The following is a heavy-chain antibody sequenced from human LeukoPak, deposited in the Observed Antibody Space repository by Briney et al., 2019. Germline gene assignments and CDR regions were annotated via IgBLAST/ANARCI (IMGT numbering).Heavy chain of an antibody. CDR3: ARYGGFWDFDY. V-gene: IGHV3-11*04. D-gene: IGHD5-12*01. CDR2: ISFSGSPI. Sequence: GGSLRLSCAASGFTFSDYCMSWIRQAPGKGLEWVSYISFSGSPIQYADSVKGRFTISRDNAKNSLFLQMNSLRAEDTAVYYCARYGGFWDFDYWGQGTLVTVSS. CDR1: GFTFSDYC. J-gene: IGHJ4*02.